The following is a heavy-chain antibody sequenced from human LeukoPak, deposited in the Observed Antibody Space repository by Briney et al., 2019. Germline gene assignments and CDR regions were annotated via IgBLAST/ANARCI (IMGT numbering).Heavy chain of an antibody. CDR1: GYTFTSYD. D-gene: IGHD3-10*01. CDR3: ARSSREGSGSYYNVYYMDV. V-gene: IGHV1-8*03. J-gene: IGHJ6*03. Sequence: EASVKVSCKASGYTFTSYDINWVRQATGQGLEWMGWMNPNSGNTGYAQKFQGRVTITRNTSISTAYMELSSLRSEDTAVYYCARSSREGSGSYYNVYYMDVWGKGTTVTVSS. CDR2: MNPNSGNT.